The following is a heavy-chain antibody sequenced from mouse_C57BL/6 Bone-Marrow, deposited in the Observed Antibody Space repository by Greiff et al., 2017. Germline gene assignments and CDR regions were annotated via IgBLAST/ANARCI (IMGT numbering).Heavy chain of an antibody. Sequence: VKLQQPGAELVKPGASVKLSCKASGYTFTSYWMQWVKQRPGQGLEWIGEIDPSDSYTNYNQKFKGKATLTVDTSSSTAYMQLSSLTSEDSAVYYCARGDYYGSGMDYWGQGTTLTVSS. CDR2: IDPSDSYT. V-gene: IGHV1-50*01. J-gene: IGHJ4*01. D-gene: IGHD1-1*01. CDR1: GYTFTSYW. CDR3: ARGDYYGSGMDY.